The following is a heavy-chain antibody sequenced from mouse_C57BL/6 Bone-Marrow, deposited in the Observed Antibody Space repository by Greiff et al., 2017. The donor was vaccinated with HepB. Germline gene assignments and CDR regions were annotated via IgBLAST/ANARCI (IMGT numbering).Heavy chain of an antibody. CDR3: AREEDYGNYGWFDY. Sequence: VQLKESGAELVRPGASVKLSCKASGYTFTDYYINWVKQRPGQGLEWIARIYPGSGNTYYNEKFKGKATLTAEKSSSTAYMQLSSLTSEDSAVYFCAREEDYGNYGWFDYWGQGTTLTVSS. V-gene: IGHV1-76*01. CDR2: IYPGSGNT. D-gene: IGHD2-1*01. J-gene: IGHJ2*01. CDR1: GYTFTDYY.